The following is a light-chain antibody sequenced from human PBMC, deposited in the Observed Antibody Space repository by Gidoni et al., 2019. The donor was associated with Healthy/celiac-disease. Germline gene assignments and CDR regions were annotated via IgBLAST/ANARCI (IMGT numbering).Light chain of an antibody. CDR2: DVS. J-gene: IGLJ1*01. CDR3: SSYTSSSINYV. Sequence: LMIYDVSNRPSGVSNRFSGSKSGNTASLTISGLQAEDEADYYCSSYTSSSINYVFGTGTKVTVL. V-gene: IGLV2-14*03.